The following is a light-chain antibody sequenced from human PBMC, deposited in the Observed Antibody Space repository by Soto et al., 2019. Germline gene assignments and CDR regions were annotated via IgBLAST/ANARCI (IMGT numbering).Light chain of an antibody. CDR1: RSVARNL. CDR3: HQYASSHRA. J-gene: IGKJ2*01. Sequence: EIVLTQSPGTLSLSPGERATLSCRASRSVARNLLAWFQQRPGQPPRLLIYDATGRASGIPDSFSGSVSATAFTLNINRLTPEDFAVYYCHQYASSHRAFGQGTKLEIK. CDR2: DAT. V-gene: IGKV3-20*01.